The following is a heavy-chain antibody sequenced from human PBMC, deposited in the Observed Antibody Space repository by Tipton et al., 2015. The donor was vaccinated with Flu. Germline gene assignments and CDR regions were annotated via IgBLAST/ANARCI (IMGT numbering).Heavy chain of an antibody. V-gene: IGHV4-59*01. J-gene: IGHJ3*02. CDR2: IYYSGSI. D-gene: IGHD3-16*01. CDR3: AREWGDAFDI. CDR1: GGSISSYY. Sequence: TLSLTCTVSGGSISSYYWSWIRQPPGKGLEWIGYIYYSGSISYNSSLKSRVTISVDTSKNQFSLKLSSVTAADTAVYYCAREWGDAFDIWGQGTMVTVSS.